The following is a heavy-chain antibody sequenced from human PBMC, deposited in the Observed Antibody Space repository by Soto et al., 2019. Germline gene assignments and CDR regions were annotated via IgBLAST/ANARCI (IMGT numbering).Heavy chain of an antibody. D-gene: IGHD3-10*01. CDR1: GYTLTELS. Sequence: QVQLVQSGAEVKKPGASVKVSCKVSGYTLTELSMHWVRQAPGKGLEWMGGFDPEDGETIYAQKFQGRVTMTEDTSTDTAYMELISVSSEDTAVYYCATVLWLGVPDYYYGMDVWGQGTTVTVSS. CDR3: ATVLWLGVPDYYYGMDV. V-gene: IGHV1-24*01. CDR2: FDPEDGET. J-gene: IGHJ6*02.